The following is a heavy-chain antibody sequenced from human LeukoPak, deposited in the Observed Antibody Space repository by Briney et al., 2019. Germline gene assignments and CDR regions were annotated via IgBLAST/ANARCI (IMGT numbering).Heavy chain of an antibody. CDR2: ISYDGSNK. Sequence: PGGSLRLSCAASGFTFSSYWMSWVRQAPGKGLEWVAVISYDGSNKYYADSVKGRFTISRDNSKNTLYLQMNSLRAEDTAVYYCAKDLSYSNQYYFDYWGQGTLVTVSS. J-gene: IGHJ4*02. CDR3: AKDLSYSNQYYFDY. D-gene: IGHD4-11*01. V-gene: IGHV3-30*18. CDR1: GFTFSSYW.